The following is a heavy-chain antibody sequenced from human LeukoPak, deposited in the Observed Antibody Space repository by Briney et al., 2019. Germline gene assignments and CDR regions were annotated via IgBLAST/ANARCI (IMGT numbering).Heavy chain of an antibody. J-gene: IGHJ4*02. D-gene: IGHD3-10*01. CDR1: GFTFSSYS. CDR2: ISSSSSTI. Sequence: PGGSLRLSCAASGFTFSSYSMNWVRQAPGKGLEWVSYISSSSSTIYYADSVKGRFTISRDNAKNSLYLQMNSLRAEDTAVYYREGGGYYRDFDYWGQGTLVTVSS. CDR3: EGGGYYRDFDY. V-gene: IGHV3-48*01.